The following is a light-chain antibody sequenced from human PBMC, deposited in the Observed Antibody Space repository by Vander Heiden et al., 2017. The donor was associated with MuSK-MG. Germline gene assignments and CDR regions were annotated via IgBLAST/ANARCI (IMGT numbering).Light chain of an antibody. Sequence: EIVLTQSPGTLPLSPGERATLSCRASQSVTSSLLAWYQQKPGQAPRLLIYGASNRATGVPDRFSGSGSGTDFTLTINRMEPEDIAVYHCQQYATSPWTFGQGTKMEIK. J-gene: IGKJ1*01. CDR1: QSVTSSL. CDR2: GAS. CDR3: QQYATSPWT. V-gene: IGKV3-20*01.